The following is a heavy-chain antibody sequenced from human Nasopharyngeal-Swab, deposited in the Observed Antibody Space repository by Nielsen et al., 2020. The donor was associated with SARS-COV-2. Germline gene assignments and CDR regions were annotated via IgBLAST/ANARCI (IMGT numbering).Heavy chain of an antibody. CDR2: IYYTGIT. CDR3: ARRIADYMDV. J-gene: IGHJ6*03. V-gene: IGHV4-59*08. Sequence: WIRQPPGKGLEWIGHIYYTGITNYNSSLKSRVTISVDTSKNQFSLRLTSVTAADTAVYYCARRIADYMDVWGKGTTVTVSS. D-gene: IGHD2-21*01.